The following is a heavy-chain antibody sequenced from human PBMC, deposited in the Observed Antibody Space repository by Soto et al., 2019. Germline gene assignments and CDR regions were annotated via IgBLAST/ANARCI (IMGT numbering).Heavy chain of an antibody. J-gene: IGHJ6*02. CDR2: IYPGDSDT. CDR3: ARHALYYDSSGYSPYYYGMDV. CDR1: GYSFTSYW. V-gene: IGHV5-51*01. D-gene: IGHD3-22*01. Sequence: GESLKISCKGSGYSFTSYWIGWVRQMPGKGLEWMGIIYPGDSDTRYSPSFQGQVTISADKSISTAYLQWSSLKASDTAMYYCARHALYYDSSGYSPYYYGMDVWGQGTTVTVSS.